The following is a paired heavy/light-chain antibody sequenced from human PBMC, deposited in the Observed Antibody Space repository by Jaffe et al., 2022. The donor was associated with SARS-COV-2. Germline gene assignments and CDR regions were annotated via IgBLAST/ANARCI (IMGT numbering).Heavy chain of an antibody. J-gene: IGHJ3*02. CDR2: ISRDAENR. CDR3: AREADYGSGREHTLDI. V-gene: IGHV3-30*04. CDR1: GFTFSHHP. Sequence: QVQLVESGGGVVQPGMSLRLSCVVSGFTFSHHPFHWVRQAPGKGLEWVAVISRDAENRDYADSVRGRFIISRDTFNNTLWLFLNGLKIEDTAVYYCAREADYGSGREHTLDILGQGTMVTVSS. D-gene: IGHD3-10*01.
Light chain of an antibody. V-gene: IGLV2-11*01. CDR3: CSYAGSHIWV. J-gene: IGLJ3*02. CDR2: DVT. Sequence: QSALTQPRSVSGSPGQSVTISCTGTSSDVGTYNFVSWYQHHPGKAPKLIIYDVTERPSGVPDRFSGSKSGNTASLTISGLQAEDEADYYCCSYAGSHIWVFGGGTNLTVL. CDR1: SSDVGTYNF.